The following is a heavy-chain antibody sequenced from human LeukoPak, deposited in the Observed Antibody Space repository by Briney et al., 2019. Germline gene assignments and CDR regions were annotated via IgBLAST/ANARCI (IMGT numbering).Heavy chain of an antibody. Sequence: GASVKVSCKASGYTFTRYGISWVRQAPGQGLEWMGWISAYNGNTNYAQKLQGRVTMTTDTSTSTAYMELRSLRSDDTAVYYCARDATRWYVDTAMVYPQDYWGQGTLVTVSS. CDR3: ARDATRWYVDTAMVYPQDY. CDR1: GYTFTRYG. CDR2: ISAYNGNT. J-gene: IGHJ4*02. V-gene: IGHV1-18*01. D-gene: IGHD5-18*01.